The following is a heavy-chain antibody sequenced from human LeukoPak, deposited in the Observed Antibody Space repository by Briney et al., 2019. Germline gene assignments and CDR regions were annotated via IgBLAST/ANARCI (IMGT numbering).Heavy chain of an antibody. J-gene: IGHJ4*02. Sequence: SETLSLTCAVYGGSFSGYYWSWIRQPPGKGLEWIGEINHSGSTNYNPSLKSRVTISVDTSKNQFSLKLSSVTAADTAVYYCARGFRMSYYYGSGSYSHFDYWGQGTLVTVSS. V-gene: IGHV4-34*01. CDR3: ARGFRMSYYYGSGSYSHFDY. D-gene: IGHD3-10*01. CDR1: GGSFSGYY. CDR2: INHSGST.